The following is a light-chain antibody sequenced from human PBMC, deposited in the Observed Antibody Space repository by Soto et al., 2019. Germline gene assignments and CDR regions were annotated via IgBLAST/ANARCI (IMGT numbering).Light chain of an antibody. CDR2: KAS. Sequence: DIQMTQSPATLAASVGDRVSITCRASQSIDTWLAWYQQKAGKAPNLLIYKASRLESGVPSRFSVSGSGTEFNLTISSLQPEDFGSYYCQEYRNDYGTFGQGTKVE. CDR1: QSIDTW. CDR3: QEYRNDYGT. J-gene: IGKJ1*01. V-gene: IGKV1-5*03.